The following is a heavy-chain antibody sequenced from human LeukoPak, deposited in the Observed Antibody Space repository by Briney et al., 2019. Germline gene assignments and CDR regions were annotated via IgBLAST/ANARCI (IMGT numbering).Heavy chain of an antibody. CDR2: INPNSGST. V-gene: IGHV1-2*06. D-gene: IGHD1-1*01. CDR3: AREELDNYYYYYMDV. Sequence: ASVKVSCKASGYTFTGYYMHWVRQAPGQGLEWMGRINPNSGSTNYEQKLQGRVTMIRDTSISTAYMELSRLRSDDTAVYYCAREELDNYYYYYMDVWGKGTTVTVSS. CDR1: GYTFTGYY. J-gene: IGHJ6*03.